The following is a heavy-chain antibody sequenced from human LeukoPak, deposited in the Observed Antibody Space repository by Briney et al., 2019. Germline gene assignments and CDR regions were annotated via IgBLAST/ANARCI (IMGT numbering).Heavy chain of an antibody. CDR1: GGSISSSSYY. D-gene: IGHD3-22*01. CDR2: IYYSGST. J-gene: IGHJ4*02. Sequence: SETLSLTCTVSGGSISSSSYYWGWLRQPPGKGLEWIGSIYYSGSTYYNPSLKSRVTISVDTSMNQFSLKLSSVTAADTAVYYCASTQITMIVVTSKESFDYWGQGTLVTVSS. CDR3: ASTQITMIVVTSKESFDY. V-gene: IGHV4-39*01.